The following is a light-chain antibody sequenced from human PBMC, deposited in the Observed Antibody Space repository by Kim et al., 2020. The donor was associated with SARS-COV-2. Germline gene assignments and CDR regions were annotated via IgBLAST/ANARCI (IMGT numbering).Light chain of an antibody. CDR1: SLRSYY. V-gene: IGLV3-19*01. Sequence: SSELTQDPAVSVALGQTVSITCQGDSLRSYYATWYQQKPGQAPILVIYGKNNRPSGIPDRFSGSSSGNTASLTITGTQAGDEADYYCNSRDSNDNVVFGGGTKLTAL. J-gene: IGLJ2*01. CDR3: NSRDSNDNVV. CDR2: GKN.